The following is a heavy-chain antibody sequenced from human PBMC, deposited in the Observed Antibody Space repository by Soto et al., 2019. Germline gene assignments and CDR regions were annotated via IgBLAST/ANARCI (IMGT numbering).Heavy chain of an antibody. V-gene: IGHV3-30-3*01. CDR2: IAFDGANR. D-gene: IGHD6-13*01. J-gene: IGHJ5*02. CDR3: SAAADYNWFDP. CDR1: EFTFSTYA. Sequence: GGSLRLSCAASEFTFSTYAMHWVRQAPGKGLEWVAVIAFDGANRYYADSVKGRFTISRDNSKNTLYLQMNSLRAEDTAVYYCSAAADYNWFDPWGQGTQVTV.